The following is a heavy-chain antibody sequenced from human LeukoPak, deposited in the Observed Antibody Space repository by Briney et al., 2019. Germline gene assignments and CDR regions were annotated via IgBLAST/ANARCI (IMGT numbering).Heavy chain of an antibody. J-gene: IGHJ5*02. CDR3: ARTLAAGWFDP. CDR2: IYHSGST. D-gene: IGHD6-19*01. Sequence: SETLSLTCAVSGGSIISGTYSWSWIRQPPGKSLEWIGYIYHSGSTYYNPSLKSRVTISVDRSKNQFSLKLSSVTAADTAVYYCARTLAAGWFDPWGQGTLVTVSS. V-gene: IGHV4-30-2*01. CDR1: GGSIISGTYS.